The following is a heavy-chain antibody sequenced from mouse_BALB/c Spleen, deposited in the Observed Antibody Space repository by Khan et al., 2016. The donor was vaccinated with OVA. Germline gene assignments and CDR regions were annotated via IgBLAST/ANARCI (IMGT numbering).Heavy chain of an antibody. CDR1: GDSITSGY. CDR3: ARSTYRYAFAY. V-gene: IGHV3-8*02. CDR2: MIYSGYT. J-gene: IGHJ3*01. D-gene: IGHD2-14*01. Sequence: EVQLQESGPSLVQPSQTLSLTCSVTGDSITSGYWSWIRKFPGNKLEYMGYMIYSGYTYYKPSLKSRISITRHTSKNQYYLQWNSVTTEDTATYYCARSTYRYAFAYWGQGTLVTVSA.